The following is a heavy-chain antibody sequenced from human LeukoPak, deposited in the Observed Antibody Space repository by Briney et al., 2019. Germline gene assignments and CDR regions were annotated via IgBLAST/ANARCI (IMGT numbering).Heavy chain of an antibody. V-gene: IGHV1-46*01. CDR3: ARDGFLEWLLFPYYYYGMDV. J-gene: IGHJ6*02. CDR1: GYTFTSYY. D-gene: IGHD3-3*01. CDR2: INPSGGST. Sequence: VASVKVSCKASGYTFTSYYMHWVQQAPGQGLEWMGIINPSGGSTSYAQKFQGRVTMTRDTSTSTVYMELSRLRSEDTAVYYCARDGFLEWLLFPYYYYGMDVWGQGTTVTVSS.